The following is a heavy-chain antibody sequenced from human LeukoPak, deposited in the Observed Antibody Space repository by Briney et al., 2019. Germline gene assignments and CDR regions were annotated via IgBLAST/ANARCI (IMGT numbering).Heavy chain of an antibody. CDR1: GYTFTGYY. J-gene: IGHJ5*02. CDR3: ARAEYFDWVYWFDP. V-gene: IGHV1-18*04. Sequence: EASVKVSCKASGYTFTGYYMHWVRQAPGQGLEWMGWISAYNGNTNYAQKLQGRVTMTTDTSTSTAYMELRSLRSDDTAVYYCARAEYFDWVYWFDPWGQGTLVTVSS. CDR2: ISAYNGNT. D-gene: IGHD3-9*01.